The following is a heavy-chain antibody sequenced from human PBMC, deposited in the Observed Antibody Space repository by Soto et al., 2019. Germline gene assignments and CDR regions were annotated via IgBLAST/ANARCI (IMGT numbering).Heavy chain of an antibody. Sequence: EALCLTGSVAAGVKSSYSWSWIRRPVGQGREWSGYSDQRGSTTYDPSLKSRVTIAVDTSKDQSSLKLSSVTAGDTAVYYCARGVIDFWSGYMLPGRTWGYYYYMDAWGKGTTVTVSS. CDR2: SDQRGST. V-gene: IGHV4-59*12. CDR1: AGVKSSYS. J-gene: IGHJ6*03. D-gene: IGHD3-3*01. CDR3: ARGVIDFWSGYMLPGRTWGYYYYMDA.